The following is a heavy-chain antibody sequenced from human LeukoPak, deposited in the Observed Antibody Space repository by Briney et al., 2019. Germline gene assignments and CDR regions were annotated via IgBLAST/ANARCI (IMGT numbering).Heavy chain of an antibody. CDR1: GYTLTELS. D-gene: IGHD3-16*02. Sequence: ALVKVSCKVSGYTLTELSMHWVRQAPGKGLEWMGGFDPEDGETIYAQKFQGRVTMTEDTSTDTAYMELSSLRSEDTAVYYCATDDYVWGSYRSIDYWGQGTLVTVSS. CDR3: ATDDYVWGSYRSIDY. J-gene: IGHJ4*02. V-gene: IGHV1-24*01. CDR2: FDPEDGET.